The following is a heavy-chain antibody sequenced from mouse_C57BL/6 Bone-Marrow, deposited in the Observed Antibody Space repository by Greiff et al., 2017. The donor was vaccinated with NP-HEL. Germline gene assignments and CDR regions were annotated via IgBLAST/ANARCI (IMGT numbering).Heavy chain of an antibody. CDR3: ARRGLRRFLYFDY. J-gene: IGHJ2*01. CDR2: IYPSDSET. CDR1: GYTFTSSW. Sequence: VQLQQPGAELVRPGSSVKLSCKASGYTFTSSWMDWVKQRPGQGLEWIGNIYPSDSETHYNQKFKDKATLTVDKSSSTAYMQLSSLTSEDSAVYYLARRGLRRFLYFDYWGQGTTLTVSS. V-gene: IGHV1-61*01. D-gene: IGHD2-4*01.